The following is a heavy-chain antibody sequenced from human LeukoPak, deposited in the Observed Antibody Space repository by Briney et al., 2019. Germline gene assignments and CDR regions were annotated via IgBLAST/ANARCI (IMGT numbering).Heavy chain of an antibody. CDR2: INHSGST. CDR1: GGSFSGYY. D-gene: IGHD3-3*01. J-gene: IGHJ4*02. CDR3: ARGGGRFLEWLYIDY. Sequence: SETLSLTCAVYGGSFSGYYWSWIRQPPGKGLEWIGEINHSGSTNYNPSLKSRVTISVDTSKNQFSLKLSSVTAADTAVYYCARGGGRFLEWLYIDYWGQGTLVTVSS. V-gene: IGHV4-34*01.